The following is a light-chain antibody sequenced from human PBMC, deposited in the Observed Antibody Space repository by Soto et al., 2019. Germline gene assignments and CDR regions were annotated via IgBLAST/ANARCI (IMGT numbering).Light chain of an antibody. J-gene: IGKJ5*01. V-gene: IGKV3-20*01. CDR3: QQYGSSPLSIT. CDR2: GAS. CDR1: KSVSSSY. Sequence: ETVFTQSPGTLSLSPGERATLYCRASKSVSSSYLAWYQQKPGQAPRLLIYGASSRATGIPDRFSGSGSGTDFTLTISRLEPEDFAVYYCQQYGSSPLSITFGQGTRLEIK.